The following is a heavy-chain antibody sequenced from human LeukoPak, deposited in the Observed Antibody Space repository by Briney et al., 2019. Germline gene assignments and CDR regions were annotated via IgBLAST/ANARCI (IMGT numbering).Heavy chain of an antibody. CDR3: AKDRIAVTGILCDY. V-gene: IGHV3-23*01. D-gene: IGHD6-19*01. CDR1: GFTFSSYW. CDR2: ISGSGIST. J-gene: IGHJ4*02. Sequence: PGGSLRLSCAASGFTFSSYWMSWVRQAPGKGLEWVASISGSGISTYYADSVKGRFTISRDNAGDTVSLEMNSLRAEDTAVYYCAKDRIAVTGILCDYWGQGTLVTVSS.